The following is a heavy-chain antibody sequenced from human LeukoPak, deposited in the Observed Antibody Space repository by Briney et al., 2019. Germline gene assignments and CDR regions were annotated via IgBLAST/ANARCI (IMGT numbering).Heavy chain of an antibody. CDR2: IYTSGST. CDR1: GGSISSYY. Sequence: PSETLSLTCTVSGGSISSYYWSWIRQPAGKGLEWIGRIYTSGSTNYNPSLKSRVTMSVDTSKNQFSLKLSSVTAADTAVYYCAISFGEYQAYYYYYGMDVWGQGTTVTVSS. V-gene: IGHV4-4*07. D-gene: IGHD2-2*01. J-gene: IGHJ6*02. CDR3: AISFGEYQAYYYYYGMDV.